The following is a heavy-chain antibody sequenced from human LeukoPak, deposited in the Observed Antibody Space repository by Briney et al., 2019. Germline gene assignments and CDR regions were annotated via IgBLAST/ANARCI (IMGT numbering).Heavy chain of an antibody. CDR2: LTDTGGNT. V-gene: IGHV3-23*01. CDR1: GFTFSTYG. Sequence: PGGSLRLSCAASGFTFSTYGMNWVRQAPGKGLEWVSALTDTGGNTYYADSVQGRFTISRDNSKNTLYLQMNSLRAEDTAVYYCAKDGSEQQLTNPFDPWGQGTLVTVSS. J-gene: IGHJ5*02. CDR3: AKDGSEQQLTNPFDP. D-gene: IGHD6-13*01.